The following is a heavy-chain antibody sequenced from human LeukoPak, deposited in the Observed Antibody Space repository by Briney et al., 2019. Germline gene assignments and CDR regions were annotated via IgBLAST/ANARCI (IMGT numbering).Heavy chain of an antibody. Sequence: PGGSLRLSCTATGLTFGNYWMHWVRQAPGKGLVWVSHINSDGSSPTYADSVKGRFTISRDNAKNTLYLQVDSLRAEDTAVYYCVRVQSGFDYWGQGTLVTVSS. CDR3: VRVQSGFDY. V-gene: IGHV3-74*01. J-gene: IGHJ4*02. CDR2: INSDGSSP. CDR1: GLTFGNYW.